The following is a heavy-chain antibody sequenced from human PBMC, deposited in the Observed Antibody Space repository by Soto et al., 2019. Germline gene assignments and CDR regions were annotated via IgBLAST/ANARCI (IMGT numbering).Heavy chain of an antibody. CDR1: GFTFSTYA. Sequence: GGSLRLSCAASGFTFSTYAMHWVRQAPGMGLEWVAVISYDGTNKDYTDSVKGRFTISRDNSKNTLYLQMSSLRTEDTAFYYCARDGMGYSYGTDYWGQGTVVTVSS. V-gene: IGHV3-30-3*01. D-gene: IGHD5-18*01. J-gene: IGHJ4*02. CDR2: ISYDGTNK. CDR3: ARDGMGYSYGTDY.